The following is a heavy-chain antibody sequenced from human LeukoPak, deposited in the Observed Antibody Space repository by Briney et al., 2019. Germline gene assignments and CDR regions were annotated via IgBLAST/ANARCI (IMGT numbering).Heavy chain of an antibody. CDR2: IYHSWGI. D-gene: IGHD1-1*01. CDR3: ARNVTAGYFDY. V-gene: IGHV4-38-2*01. J-gene: IGHJ4*02. CDR1: GYSISRDYY. Sequence: PSETLSLTCAVSGYSISRDYYWGWIRQPPGKGLEWIATIYHSWGIYFNPSLKSRVTISLDTSKNQFSLKLTSVTAADTAMYYCARNVTAGYFDYWGQGILVTVSS.